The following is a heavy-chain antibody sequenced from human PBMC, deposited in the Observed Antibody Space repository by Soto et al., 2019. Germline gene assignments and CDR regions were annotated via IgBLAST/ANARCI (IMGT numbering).Heavy chain of an antibody. CDR1: GFTCTNYW. Sequence: GAVRGSCAASGFTCTNYWMQWVRQAPGKGLVWVSRINSDGSSTSHADSVKGRFTISRDNAKNTLYLQMSSLRAEDTAVYYCARPQYLPDDVFDVWGRGTVVTVSS. V-gene: IGHV3-74*01. D-gene: IGHD2-2*01. J-gene: IGHJ3*01. CDR3: ARPQYLPDDVFDV. CDR2: INSDGSST.